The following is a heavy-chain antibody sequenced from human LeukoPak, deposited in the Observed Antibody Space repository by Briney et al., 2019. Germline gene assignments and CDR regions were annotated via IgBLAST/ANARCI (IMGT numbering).Heavy chain of an antibody. Sequence: SETLSLICAVYGGSFSGYYWSWSRQPPGKGLEWIGEINHSGSTNYNPSLKSRVTISVDTSKNQFSLKLSSVTAADTAVYYCARGSLYSSGTSWDAFDIWGQGTMVTVSS. J-gene: IGHJ3*02. D-gene: IGHD6-19*01. V-gene: IGHV4-34*01. CDR3: ARGSLYSSGTSWDAFDI. CDR1: GGSFSGYY. CDR2: INHSGST.